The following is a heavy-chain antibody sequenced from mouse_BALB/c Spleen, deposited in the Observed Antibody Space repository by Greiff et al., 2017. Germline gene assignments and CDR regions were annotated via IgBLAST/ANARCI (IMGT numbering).Heavy chain of an antibody. V-gene: IGHV5-12-2*01. CDR1: GFTFSSYT. CDR3: ARPAMDY. CDR2: ISNGGGST. Sequence: EVQRVESGGGLVQPGGSLKLSCAASGFTFSSYTMSWVRQTPEKRLEWVAYISNGGGSTYYPDTVKGRFTISRDNAKNTLYLQMSSLKSEDTAMYYCARPAMDYWGQGTSVTVSS. J-gene: IGHJ4*01.